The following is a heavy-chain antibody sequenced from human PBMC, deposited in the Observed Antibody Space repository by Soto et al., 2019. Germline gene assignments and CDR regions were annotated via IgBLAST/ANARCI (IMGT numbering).Heavy chain of an antibody. D-gene: IGHD3-16*02. CDR2: INHSGST. V-gene: IGHV4-34*01. CDR3: VRLVGGGSYRFDY. J-gene: IGHJ4*02. Sequence: SETLSLTCAVYGGSFSGYYWSWIRQPPGKGLEWIGEINHSGSTNYNPSLKSRVTISVDTSKNQFSLKLSSVTAADTAVYYCVRLVGGGSYRFDYWGQGTLVTVSS. CDR1: GGSFSGYY.